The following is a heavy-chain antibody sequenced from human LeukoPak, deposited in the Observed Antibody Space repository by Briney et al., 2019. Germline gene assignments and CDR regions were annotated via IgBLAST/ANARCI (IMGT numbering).Heavy chain of an antibody. CDR3: ARDFLGESPAGGY. D-gene: IGHD3-10*01. V-gene: IGHV3-21*01. CDR2: ISPRGDSM. CDR1: GFTFSSYT. J-gene: IGHJ4*02. Sequence: PGGSLRLSCAGSGFTFSSYTMNWVRQAPGKGLEWVSSISPRGDSMWHADSVKGRFTISRDNARNSLYMQMNGLRVEDSAVYYCARDFLGESPAGGYWGQGIQVTVSS.